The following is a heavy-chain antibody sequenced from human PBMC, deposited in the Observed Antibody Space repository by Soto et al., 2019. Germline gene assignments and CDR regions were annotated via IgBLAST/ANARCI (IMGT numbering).Heavy chain of an antibody. J-gene: IGHJ3*02. D-gene: IGHD1-26*01. CDR3: TKSQSGSYFAAFDI. V-gene: IGHV3-23*01. Sequence: PGGSLRLSCVVSGDSFDTYVMNWVRQAPGKGLEWVSAVTGSGVTTWYAESIKCRFTISRDNSKNTVFLQMNSLRAHDTAVYHCTKSQSGSYFAAFDIWGQGTMVTVSS. CDR1: GDSFDTYV. CDR2: VTGSGVTT.